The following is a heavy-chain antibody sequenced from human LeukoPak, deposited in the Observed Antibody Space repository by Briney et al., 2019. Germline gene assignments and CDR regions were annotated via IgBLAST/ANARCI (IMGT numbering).Heavy chain of an antibody. CDR2: IYYSGST. D-gene: IGHD3-10*01. V-gene: IGHV4-59*01. CDR1: GGSISSYY. CDR3: ARDSGIYYGSGSYMYYFDY. Sequence: PSETLSLTCTVSGGSISSYYWSWIRQPPGKGLEWIGYIYYSGSTNYNPSLKSRVTISVDTSKNQLSLKLSSVTAADTAVYYCARDSGIYYGSGSYMYYFDYWGQGTLVTVSS. J-gene: IGHJ4*02.